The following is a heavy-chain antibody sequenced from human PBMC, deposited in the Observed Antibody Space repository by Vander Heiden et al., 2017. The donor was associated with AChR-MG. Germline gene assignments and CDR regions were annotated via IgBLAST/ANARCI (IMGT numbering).Heavy chain of an antibody. Sequence: EVQLLESGGGLVQPGGSLRLSCAASGFTFSSYAMSWVRQAPGKGLEWVSAISGSGGSTYYADSVKGRFTISRDNSKNTLYLQMNSLRAEDTAVYYCAKDLGITIFGVVTPFDYWGQGTLVTVSS. J-gene: IGHJ4*02. CDR3: AKDLGITIFGVVTPFDY. V-gene: IGHV3-23*01. CDR1: GFTFSSYA. D-gene: IGHD3-3*01. CDR2: ISGSGGST.